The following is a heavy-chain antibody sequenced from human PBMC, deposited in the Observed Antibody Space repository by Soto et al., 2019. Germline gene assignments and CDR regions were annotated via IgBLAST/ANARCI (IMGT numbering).Heavy chain of an antibody. D-gene: IGHD3-3*01. J-gene: IGHJ4*02. CDR2: ISWNSDSV. CDR3: TTVGGLYDFWSGPLHFDL. CDR1: GFIFDDFA. V-gene: IGHV3-9*01. Sequence: EAQLVESGGGLVQPGRSLRLSCAGSGFIFDDFAIHWVRQAPGKGLEWVSGISWNSDSVGYADSVKGRFTISRDNAKNALYLHMTSLRVEDTALSSCTTVGGLYDFWSGPLHFDLWGQGTLVTVSS.